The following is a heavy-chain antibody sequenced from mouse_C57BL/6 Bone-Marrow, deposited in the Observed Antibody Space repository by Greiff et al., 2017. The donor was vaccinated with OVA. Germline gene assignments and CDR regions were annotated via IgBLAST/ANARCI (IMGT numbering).Heavy chain of an antibody. D-gene: IGHD2-5*01. J-gene: IGHJ4*01. CDR1: GYTFTSYG. CDR2: IYPRSGNT. V-gene: IGHV1-81*01. CDR3: ARQGIVTTYYAMDY. Sequence: VNVVESGAELARPGASVKLSCKASGYTFTSYGISWVKQRTGQGLEWIGEIYPRSGNTYYNEKFKGKATLTADKSSSTAYMELRSLTSEDSAVYFCARQGIVTTYYAMDYWGQGTSVTVSS.